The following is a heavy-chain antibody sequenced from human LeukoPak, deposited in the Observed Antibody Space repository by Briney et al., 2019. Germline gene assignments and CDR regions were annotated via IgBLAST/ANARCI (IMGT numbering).Heavy chain of an antibody. Sequence: PSQTLSLTCTVSGGSISSGDYYWSWIRQPPGKGLEWIGYIYYSGSTYYNPSLKSRVTISVDMSKNQFSLKLSSVTAAATAVYYCASNCGGDCFSDYWGQGTLVNVSS. J-gene: IGHJ4*02. CDR1: GGSISSGDYY. V-gene: IGHV4-30-4*01. D-gene: IGHD2-21*02. CDR2: IYYSGST. CDR3: ASNCGGDCFSDY.